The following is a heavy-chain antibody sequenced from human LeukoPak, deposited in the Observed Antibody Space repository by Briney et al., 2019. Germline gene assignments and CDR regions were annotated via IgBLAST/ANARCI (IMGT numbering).Heavy chain of an antibody. CDR2: MYYSEST. V-gene: IGHV4-39*01. Sequence: SETLSLTCTVSGGFIGSSHYNWGWIHQPPGKGLEWIGSMYYSESTYYNPSLKSRVTISIDTSKNQFSLKLSSVTAAETAIYYCARSPGYCSGGTCYLDYWGQGTLVTVSS. D-gene: IGHD2-15*01. J-gene: IGHJ4*02. CDR1: GGFIGSSHYN. CDR3: ARSPGYCSGGTCYLDY.